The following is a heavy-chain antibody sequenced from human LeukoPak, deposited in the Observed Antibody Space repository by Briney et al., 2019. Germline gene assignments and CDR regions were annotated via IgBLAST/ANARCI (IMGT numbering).Heavy chain of an antibody. Sequence: ASVKVSCKASGYTFTGYYMHWVRQAPGQGLEWMGWINPNSGGTNYAQKFQGRVTMTRDTSISTAYMELSRLRSDDTAVYYCATSLWFGELYYYYMDVWGKGTTVTISS. CDR3: ATSLWFGELYYYYMDV. D-gene: IGHD3-10*01. CDR1: GYTFTGYY. V-gene: IGHV1-2*02. J-gene: IGHJ6*03. CDR2: INPNSGGT.